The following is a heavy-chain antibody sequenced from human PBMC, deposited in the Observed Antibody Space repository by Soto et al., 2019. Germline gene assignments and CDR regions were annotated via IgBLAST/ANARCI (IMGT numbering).Heavy chain of an antibody. CDR3: ARGIHGVDV. Sequence: SETLSLTCAVSGSSISDGYYWGWIRQPPGKGLEWIGSTDYAGNTYYNPSLKSRVTISLDTSKNQFSLRLSSVTAADTAFYYCARGIHGVDVWGQGTAVTVSS. CDR2: TDYAGNT. CDR1: GSSISDGYY. J-gene: IGHJ6*02. V-gene: IGHV4-38-2*01.